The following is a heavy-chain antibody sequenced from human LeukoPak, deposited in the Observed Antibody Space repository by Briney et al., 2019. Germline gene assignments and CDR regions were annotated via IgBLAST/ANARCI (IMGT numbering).Heavy chain of an antibody. J-gene: IGHJ4*02. CDR3: ARRDDSSGYHKIFDY. CDR1: GDSISSGPYY. Sequence: PSETLSLTCTVSGDSISSGPYYWGWIRKPPGRGREWNENIYYGEKTHYNPSRKSRVTICIEKANNEFYLKLSSLTAADTAVYYCARRDDSSGYHKIFDYWGQGTLVTVSS. CDR2: IYYGEKT. D-gene: IGHD3-22*01. V-gene: IGHV4-39*01.